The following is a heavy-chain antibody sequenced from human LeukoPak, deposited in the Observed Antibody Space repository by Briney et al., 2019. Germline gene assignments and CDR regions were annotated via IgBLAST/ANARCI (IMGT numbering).Heavy chain of an antibody. CDR3: TSTYYYDSSGYYFGY. CDR1: GFTFGDCA. V-gene: IGHV3-49*04. Sequence: GGSLRLSCTASGFTFGDCAMSWVRQAPGKGLEWVGFTRSKAYGGTTEYAASVKGRFTISRDDSKSIAYLQMNSLKTEDTAVYYCTSTYYYDSSGYYFGYWGQGTLVTVSS. D-gene: IGHD3-22*01. CDR2: TRSKAYGGTT. J-gene: IGHJ4*02.